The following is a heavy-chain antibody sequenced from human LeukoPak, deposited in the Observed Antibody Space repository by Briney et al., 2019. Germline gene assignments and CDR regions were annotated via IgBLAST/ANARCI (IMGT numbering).Heavy chain of an antibody. CDR2: IKQEGSER. CDR3: ARDGGDCSSTSCYPNWFDP. V-gene: IGHV3-7*01. D-gene: IGHD2-2*03. Sequence: PGGSLRLSCAASGFTFSSYWMSWVRQAPGKGREWVANIKQEGSERYYVDSVKGRFTISRDNAKNSLYLQMSSLRAEDTAVYYCARDGGDCSSTSCYPNWFDPWGQGTLVTVSS. CDR1: GFTFSSYW. J-gene: IGHJ5*02.